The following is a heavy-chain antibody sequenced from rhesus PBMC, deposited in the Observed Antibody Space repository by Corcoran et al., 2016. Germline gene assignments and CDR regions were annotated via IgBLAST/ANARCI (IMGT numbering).Heavy chain of an antibody. V-gene: IGHV2S1*01. CDR1: GFTISTNGMG. D-gene: IGHD4-29*01. CDR2: IYLDDDK. CDR3: ARRPHYGNFDY. J-gene: IGHJ4*01. Sequence: QVTLKEYGPALVKPTQTLTLTCTFPGFTISTNGMGVGWIRKPPGKALEWLAIIYLDDDKYCSTSLKSRLTISKDTSKNQVVFTMTNMDPVDTATYFCARRPHYGNFDYWGQGVLVIVSS.